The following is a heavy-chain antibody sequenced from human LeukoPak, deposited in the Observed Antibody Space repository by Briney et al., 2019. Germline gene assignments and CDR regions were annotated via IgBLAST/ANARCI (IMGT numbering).Heavy chain of an antibody. J-gene: IGHJ5*02. CDR3: ARYCTFRTCSGTKFDP. Sequence: GGSLRLSCAASGFTFSSYSMNWVRQAPGKGLEWVSSISSSSSYIYYADSVKGRFTISRDNAKNSLYLQMNSLRAEDTAVYYCARYCTFRTCSGTKFDPWGPGTLVTVSS. V-gene: IGHV3-21*01. CDR2: ISSSSSYI. CDR1: GFTFSSYS. D-gene: IGHD1-1*01.